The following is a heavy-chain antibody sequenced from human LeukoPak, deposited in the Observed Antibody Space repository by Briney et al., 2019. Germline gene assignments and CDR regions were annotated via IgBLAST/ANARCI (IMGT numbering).Heavy chain of an antibody. J-gene: IGHJ3*02. V-gene: IGHV1-69*05. CDR2: IIPIFGTA. CDR1: GGTFSSYA. CDR3: ARGSTVTTFVVDI. D-gene: IGHD4-17*01. Sequence: SVKVSXKASGGTFSSYAISWVRQAPGQGLEWMGGIIPIFGTANYAQKFQGRVTITTDESTSTAYMELSSLRSEDTAVYYCARGSTVTTFVVDIWGQGTMVTVSS.